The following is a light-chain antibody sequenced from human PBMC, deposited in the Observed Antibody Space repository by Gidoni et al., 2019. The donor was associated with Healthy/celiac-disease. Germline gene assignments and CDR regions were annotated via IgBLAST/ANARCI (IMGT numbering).Light chain of an antibody. Sequence: DLVMTQSPLSLPVTPGEPASISCRSSQSLLHSNGYKYLDWYLQKPGQSPQLLIYLGSNRASGVPDRCSGSGSGKDFTLKISRVEAEDVGVYYCMQALQTPTFXQXTKVEIK. V-gene: IGKV2-28*01. J-gene: IGKJ1*01. CDR3: MQALQTPT. CDR1: QSLLHSNGYKY. CDR2: LGS.